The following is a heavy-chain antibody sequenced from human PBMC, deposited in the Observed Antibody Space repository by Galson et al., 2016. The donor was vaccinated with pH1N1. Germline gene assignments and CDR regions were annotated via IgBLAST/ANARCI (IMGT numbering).Heavy chain of an antibody. CDR3: AHREVMITNAFDF. Sequence: VKPTQTLTLTCTFSGFSINSSGMGVGWIRQPPGQALEWLAVIYWDDDKRYSLSLKSRLTISKDTSKNQVVLTMTNMDPVDTGTYYCAHREVMITNAFDFWGRGTMVTVSS. CDR2: IYWDDDK. J-gene: IGHJ3*01. V-gene: IGHV2-5*02. D-gene: IGHD3-10*01. CDR1: GFSINSSGMG.